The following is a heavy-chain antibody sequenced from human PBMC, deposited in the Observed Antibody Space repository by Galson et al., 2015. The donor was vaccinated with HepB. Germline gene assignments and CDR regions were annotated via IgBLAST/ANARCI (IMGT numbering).Heavy chain of an antibody. CDR2: IGVSSSKT. Sequence: SLRLSCAASGFTFSSLGMTWVRQAPGKGLECVSAIGVSSSKTDYVESVKDRFTISRDNSKNMLYLQMNNLRVEDTAVYYCAKGTTNIDYWGQGTLVTVSS. J-gene: IGHJ4*02. CDR3: AKGTTNIDY. V-gene: IGHV3-23*01. D-gene: IGHD1-1*01. CDR1: GFTFSSLG.